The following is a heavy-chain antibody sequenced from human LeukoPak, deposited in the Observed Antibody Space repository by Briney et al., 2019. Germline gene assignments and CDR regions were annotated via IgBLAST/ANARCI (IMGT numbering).Heavy chain of an antibody. Sequence: GASVKVSCKASGYTFTNHAITWVRQAPGQGLAWLGWISPDNGNTNYAQKFQDRVTTTTDTSTSTAYMELRSLRSDDTAVYYCARGGSDGLGYWGQGTLVTVSS. J-gene: IGHJ4*02. CDR2: ISPDNGNT. V-gene: IGHV1-18*01. CDR1: GYTFTNHA. CDR3: ARGGSDGLGY.